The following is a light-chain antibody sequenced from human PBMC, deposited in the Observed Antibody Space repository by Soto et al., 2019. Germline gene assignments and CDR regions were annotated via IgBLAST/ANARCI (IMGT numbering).Light chain of an antibody. V-gene: IGKV3-20*01. CDR2: GAS. J-gene: IGKJ1*01. CDR3: HQYGSAPRT. CDR1: QSVSSNS. Sequence: EIVLTQSPDTLSLSPGETANLSCRASQSVSSNSLGWFQQTPGQAPRLLMYGASIRATGVPDRFSGSGCGTDFNLTIASLQAEDFGVYFCHQYGSAPRTFGQGTKVEIK.